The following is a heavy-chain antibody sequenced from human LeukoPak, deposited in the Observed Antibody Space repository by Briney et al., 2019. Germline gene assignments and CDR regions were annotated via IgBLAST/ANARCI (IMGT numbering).Heavy chain of an antibody. Sequence: ASVKVSCKASGGTFSSYAISWVRQAPGQGLEWMGGIIPIFGTANYAQKFQGRVTITTDESTSTAYMELSSLRSEDTAVYYCATRMYYYDSSGYFNFDYWGQGTLVTVSS. V-gene: IGHV1-69*05. J-gene: IGHJ4*02. CDR2: IIPIFGTA. CDR1: GGTFSSYA. D-gene: IGHD3-22*01. CDR3: ATRMYYYDSSGYFNFDY.